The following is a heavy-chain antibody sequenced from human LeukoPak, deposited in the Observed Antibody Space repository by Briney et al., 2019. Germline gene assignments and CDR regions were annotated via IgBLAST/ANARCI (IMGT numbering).Heavy chain of an antibody. V-gene: IGHV1-69*04. CDR1: GGTFSSYA. J-gene: IGHJ4*02. D-gene: IGHD1-1*01. CDR2: IIPILGIA. Sequence: SVKVSCKASGGTFSSYAISWVRQAPGQGLEWMGRIIPILGIANYAQKFQGRVTITADKSTSTAYMELSSLRSEDTAVYYCARVLAGTYYFDYWAQGPRVTVSS. CDR3: ARVLAGTYYFDY.